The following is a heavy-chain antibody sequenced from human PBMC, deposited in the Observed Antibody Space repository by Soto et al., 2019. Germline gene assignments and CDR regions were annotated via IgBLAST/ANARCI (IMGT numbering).Heavy chain of an antibody. V-gene: IGHV1-69*06. CDR3: ARVKDYDFWSGYSVDP. J-gene: IGHJ5*02. CDR1: GGTFSSYA. CDR2: IIPIFGTT. Sequence: SVKVSCKASGGTFSSYAISWVRQAPGQGLEWMGGIIPIFGTTNYAQKFQGRVTITADKSTSTAYMELSSLRSEDTAVYYCARVKDYDFWSGYSVDPWGQGTLVTVSS. D-gene: IGHD3-3*01.